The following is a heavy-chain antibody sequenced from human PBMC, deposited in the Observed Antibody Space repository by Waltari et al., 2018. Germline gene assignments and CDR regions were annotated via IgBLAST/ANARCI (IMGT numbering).Heavy chain of an antibody. CDR2: IYYSGST. CDR3: VKTDYGDFDY. J-gene: IGHJ4*02. V-gene: IGHV4-39*01. Sequence: QLKLQESGPGLVKPSETLSLTCAVSGGSISRSYYWGWIRQPPKKGLEWIGSIYYSGSTYYNPSIKSRVTISVDTSKNQFSLKLTSVTAADTAVYYCVKTDYGDFDYWGQGTLVTVSS. D-gene: IGHD4-17*01. CDR1: GGSISRSYY.